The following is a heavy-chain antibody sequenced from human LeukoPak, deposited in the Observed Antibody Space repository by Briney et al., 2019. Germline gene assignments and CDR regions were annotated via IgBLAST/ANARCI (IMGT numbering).Heavy chain of an antibody. J-gene: IGHJ4*02. CDR1: GFTFSNYW. CDR3: ARFRTAMQLWKGYYFDY. D-gene: IGHD5-18*01. V-gene: IGHV3-7*01. CDR2: IKQDGSEK. Sequence: GGSLRLSCTASGFTFSNYWMSWVRQDPGKGLEWVANIKQDGSEKYYVDSVKGRFTISRDNAKNSLYLQMNSLRAEDTAVYYCARFRTAMQLWKGYYFDYWGQGTLVTVSS.